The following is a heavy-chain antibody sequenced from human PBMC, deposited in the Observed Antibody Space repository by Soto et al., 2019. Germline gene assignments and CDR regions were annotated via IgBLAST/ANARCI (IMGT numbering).Heavy chain of an antibody. CDR2: IYYSGST. J-gene: IGHJ3*02. Sequence: SETLSLTCAVSGGSISSYSWTWIRQPPGKGLEWIAYIYYSGSTNYNPSLKSRITISLNTSKNQFSLKLNSVTAADTAIYYCARDKPDTADAFDIWGQGTMVTVSS. V-gene: IGHV4-59*01. D-gene: IGHD5-18*01. CDR1: GGSISSYS. CDR3: ARDKPDTADAFDI.